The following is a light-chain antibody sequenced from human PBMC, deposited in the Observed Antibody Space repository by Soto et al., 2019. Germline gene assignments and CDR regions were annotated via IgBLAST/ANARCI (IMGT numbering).Light chain of an antibody. Sequence: QSVLTQPASVSGSPGQSITISCTGTSSDVGSYNLVSWYQQHPGKAPKLMIYDVTKRPSGVSNRVSGSKSGNTASLTISGLQAEDEADYYCCSYAGSRTYVFGTGTKVTVL. CDR1: SSDVGSYNL. V-gene: IGLV2-23*02. CDR3: CSYAGSRTYV. J-gene: IGLJ1*01. CDR2: DVT.